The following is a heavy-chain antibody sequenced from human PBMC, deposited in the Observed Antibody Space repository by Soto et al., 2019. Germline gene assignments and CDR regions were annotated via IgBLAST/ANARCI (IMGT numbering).Heavy chain of an antibody. CDR2: SYSGGNT. V-gene: IGHV3-66*01. J-gene: IGHJ4*02. CDR1: GFTVSSNY. Sequence: PGGSLRLSCAASGFTVSSNYMTWVRQAPGRGLEWVSVSYSGGNTYYADSVKGRFSISRDNFENRLYFQMNSLRADDTAVYYCARGYGSGSHFFAHWGQGTLVTVSS. CDR3: ARGYGSGSHFFAH. D-gene: IGHD3-10*01.